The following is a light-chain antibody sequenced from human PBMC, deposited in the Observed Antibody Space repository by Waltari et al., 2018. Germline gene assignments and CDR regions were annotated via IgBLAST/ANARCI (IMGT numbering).Light chain of an antibody. CDR3: CSYATGSSYV. V-gene: IGLV2-23*02. CDR1: SSDIGGYNR. J-gene: IGLJ1*01. Sequence: QSALTQPASVSGSPGQSITISCTGTSSDIGGYNRVSWYQRHPGKAPKLIIFDVTKRPSGVSNRFSGSKSGNTASLTISGVQAEDEADYYCCSYATGSSYVFGTGTKVTVL. CDR2: DVT.